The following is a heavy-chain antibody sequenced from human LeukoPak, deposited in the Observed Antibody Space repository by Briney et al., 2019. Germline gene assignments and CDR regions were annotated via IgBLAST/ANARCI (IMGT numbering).Heavy chain of an antibody. Sequence: PGGSLRLSCAASGFTFSFATMTWVRQGPGKGLEWVSLISGSGGSTYYADSVKGRFTISSDNSKTTVYLQMNSVRAEDKALYYCAKDIQGANWGQGTLVTVSS. V-gene: IGHV3-23*01. CDR3: AKDIQGAN. CDR1: GFTFSFAT. D-gene: IGHD5-18*01. CDR2: ISGSGGST. J-gene: IGHJ4*02.